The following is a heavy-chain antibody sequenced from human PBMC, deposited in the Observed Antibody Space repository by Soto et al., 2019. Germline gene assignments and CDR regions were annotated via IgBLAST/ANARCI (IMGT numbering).Heavy chain of an antibody. CDR2: IYPGDSDT. J-gene: IGHJ4*02. V-gene: IGHV5-51*01. D-gene: IGHD2-2*01. Sequence: PGESLKISCKGSGYSFTSYWIGWVRQMPGKGLEWMGIIYPGDSDTRYSPSFQGQVTISADKSISTAYLQWSSLKASVTAMYYCARGGHIVVVPAANFDYWGQGTLVTVSS. CDR3: ARGGHIVVVPAANFDY. CDR1: GYSFTSYW.